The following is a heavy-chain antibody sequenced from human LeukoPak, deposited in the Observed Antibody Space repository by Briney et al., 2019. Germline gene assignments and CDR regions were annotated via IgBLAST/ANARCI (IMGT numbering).Heavy chain of an antibody. CDR1: GGSISSSSYY. CDR3: ASLMITFGGVIPLPYFDY. CDR2: IYYSWST. V-gene: IGHV4-39*01. D-gene: IGHD3-16*02. Sequence: PSETLSLTCTVSGGSISSSSYYWGWIRQPPGKGLERIGSIYYSWSTYYNPSLKSRVTISVDTSKNQFSLKLSSVTAADTAVYYCASLMITFGGVIPLPYFDYWGQGTLVTVSS. J-gene: IGHJ4*02.